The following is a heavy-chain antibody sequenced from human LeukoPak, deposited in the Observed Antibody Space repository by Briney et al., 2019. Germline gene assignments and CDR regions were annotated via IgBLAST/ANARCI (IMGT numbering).Heavy chain of an antibody. D-gene: IGHD2-2*01. CDR1: GGSISSGDYY. Sequence: NPSETLSLTCTVSGGSISSGDYYWSWIRQPPGKGLEWIGYIYYSGSTYYNPSLKSRVTISVDTSKNQFSLKLSSVTAAGTAVYYCAISTSCCLNGMDVWGKGTTVTVSS. CDR2: IYYSGST. V-gene: IGHV4-30-4*01. J-gene: IGHJ6*04. CDR3: AISTSCCLNGMDV.